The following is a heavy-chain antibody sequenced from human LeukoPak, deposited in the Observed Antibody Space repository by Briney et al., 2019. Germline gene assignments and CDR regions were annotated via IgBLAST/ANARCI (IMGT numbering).Heavy chain of an antibody. CDR3: ARSHSVWTSFDY. Sequence: KPSETLSLTWTVSGGSISSYYWSWIRQPPGKGLEWIGYIYYSGSTNYNPSLKSRVTISVDTSKNQFSLKLSSVTAADTAVYYCARSHSVWTSFDYWGQGTLVTVSS. J-gene: IGHJ4*02. CDR2: IYYSGST. D-gene: IGHD3/OR15-3a*01. CDR1: GGSISSYY. V-gene: IGHV4-59*01.